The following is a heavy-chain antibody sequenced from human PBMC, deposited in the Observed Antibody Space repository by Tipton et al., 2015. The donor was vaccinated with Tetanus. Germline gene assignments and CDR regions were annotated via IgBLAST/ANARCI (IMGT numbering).Heavy chain of an antibody. Sequence: TLSLTCTVSGGSISSSSYYWGWIRQPPGKGLEWIGSIYYSGSTYYNPSLKSRVTISVDTSKNQFSLKLSSVTAADTAVYYCARGGPQNDYWGQGTLVTVSS. J-gene: IGHJ4*02. CDR1: GGSISSSSYY. CDR2: IYYSGST. CDR3: ARGGPQNDY. V-gene: IGHV4-39*01.